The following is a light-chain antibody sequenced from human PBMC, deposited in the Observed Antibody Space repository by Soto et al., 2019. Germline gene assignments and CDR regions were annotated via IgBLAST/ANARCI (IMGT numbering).Light chain of an antibody. V-gene: IGKV1-5*03. J-gene: IGKJ2*01. Sequence: DIQMTQSPSTLSASVGDRVTITCRASQSVSSWLAWYQQKPGKAPKLLIYKASSLESGVPSRFSGSGSGTEVTLTISSLQPDDSATYYLQPDNSLYPFGQGTKLEIK. CDR2: KAS. CDR1: QSVSSW. CDR3: QPDNSLYP.